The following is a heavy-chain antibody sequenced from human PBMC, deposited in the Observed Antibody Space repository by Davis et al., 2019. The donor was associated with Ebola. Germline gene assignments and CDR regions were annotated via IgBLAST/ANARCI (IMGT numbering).Heavy chain of an antibody. CDR2: IIPILGIA. V-gene: IGHV1-69*04. D-gene: IGHD5-18*01. CDR3: ARGGIQLWLLGS. Sequence: SVKVSCKASGGTFSSYAISWVRQAPGQGLEWMERIIPILGIANYAQKFQGRVTITADKSTSTAYMELSSLRAEDTAVYYCARGGIQLWLLGSWGQGTLVTVSS. J-gene: IGHJ4*02. CDR1: GGTFSSYA.